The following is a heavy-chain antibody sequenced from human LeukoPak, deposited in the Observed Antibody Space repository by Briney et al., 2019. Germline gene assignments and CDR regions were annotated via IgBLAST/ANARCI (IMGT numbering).Heavy chain of an antibody. V-gene: IGHV4-59*08. CDR2: IFYSGNT. CDR1: GVAISGYY. Sequence: PSETLSLTCAVSGVAISGYYWSWIRQAPGKELEWIGYIFYSGNTRYNPSLKSRVTISIDTPKNQFSLKLSPVTAADSAVYYCARQSNDYSDYTFESWGQGTLVTVSS. CDR3: ARQSNDYSDYTFES. J-gene: IGHJ4*02. D-gene: IGHD4-11*01.